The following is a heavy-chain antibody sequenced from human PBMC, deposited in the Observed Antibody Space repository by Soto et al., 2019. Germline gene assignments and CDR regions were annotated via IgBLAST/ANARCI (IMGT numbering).Heavy chain of an antibody. CDR2: IYPGDSDT. J-gene: IGHJ6*02. D-gene: IGHD3-3*01. V-gene: IGHV5-51*01. CDR3: AGRSRSRGFYTRRYYYYGMDV. Sequence: GESLKISCKGSGYSFTSYWIGWVRQMPGKGLELMGIIYPGDSDTRYSPSFQGQVTISADKSISTAYLQWSSLKASDTAMYYCAGRSRSRGFYTRRYYYYGMDVCGQRTTVTVS. CDR1: GYSFTSYW.